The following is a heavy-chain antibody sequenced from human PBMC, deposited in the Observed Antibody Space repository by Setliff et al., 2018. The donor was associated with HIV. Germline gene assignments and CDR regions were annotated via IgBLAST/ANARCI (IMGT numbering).Heavy chain of an antibody. J-gene: IGHJ2*01. CDR1: GGSMSSYY. Sequence: SETLSLTCTVSGGSMSSYYWSWIRQPPGKGLEWIGYIYYSGSTNYNPSLKSRVTISVDTSKNQFSLKLSSVTAADTAVYYCARAFANSGAYRGYWYFDLWGRGTLVTVSS. CDR3: ARAFANSGAYRGYWYFDL. CDR2: IYYSGST. V-gene: IGHV4-59*12. D-gene: IGHD1-26*01.